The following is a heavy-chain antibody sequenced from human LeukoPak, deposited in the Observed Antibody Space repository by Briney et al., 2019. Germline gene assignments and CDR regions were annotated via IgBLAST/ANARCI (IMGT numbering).Heavy chain of an antibody. J-gene: IGHJ5*02. CDR3: ARWGYFYNNWFDP. CDR2: IYYSGST. D-gene: IGHD3-10*01. V-gene: IGHV4-59*01. Sequence: SETLSLTCTVSGGSISSYYWSWIRQPPGKGLEWIGYIYYSGSTNYNPSLKSRVTISVDTSKNQFSLKLSSVTAADTAVYYCARWGYFYNNWFDPWGQGTLVTVSS. CDR1: GGSISSYY.